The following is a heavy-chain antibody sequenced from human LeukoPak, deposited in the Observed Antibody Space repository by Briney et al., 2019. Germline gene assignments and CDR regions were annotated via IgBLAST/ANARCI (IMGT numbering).Heavy chain of an antibody. CDR2: LNPNSGDT. Sequence: ASVKVSCKASGYTFTGYYMHWVRQAPGQGLEWMGWLNPNSGDTGYAPKFQGRVTMTRDTSSSTAYMELTNLRSDDTAVYYCARVGGSTGQLYYYYYYMDVWGKGTTVTVYS. D-gene: IGHD6-6*01. CDR1: GYTFTGYY. J-gene: IGHJ6*03. V-gene: IGHV1-2*02. CDR3: ARVGGSTGQLYYYYYYMDV.